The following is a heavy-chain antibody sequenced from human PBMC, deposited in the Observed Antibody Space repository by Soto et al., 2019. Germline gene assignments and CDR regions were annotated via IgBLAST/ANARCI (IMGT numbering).Heavy chain of an antibody. Sequence: GSLRLSCAASGFSVSSNYMNWVRQAPGKGLEWISVIYSAGNTYYADSMKGRFTISRDNSKNTVYLQMNSLRAEDTAIYYCARDNSSGWYYFDLWGQGTQVTSPQ. CDR2: IYSAGNT. J-gene: IGHJ4*02. V-gene: IGHV3-53*01. CDR1: GFSVSSNY. D-gene: IGHD6-19*01. CDR3: ARDNSSGWYYFDL.